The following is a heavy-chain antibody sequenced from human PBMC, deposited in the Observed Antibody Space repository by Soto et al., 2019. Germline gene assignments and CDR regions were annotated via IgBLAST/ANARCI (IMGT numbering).Heavy chain of an antibody. CDR3: ARGGGISDFWSGYSPAYYMDV. CDR1: GFTFSTYS. Sequence: GGSLRLSCAASGFTFSTYSMSWVRQAPGKGLEWVSSISTGSGYIYYADSVKGRFIISRDNAESSLSLQMDSLRPEDTAVYYCARGGGISDFWSGYSPAYYMDVWGKGTTVTVSS. D-gene: IGHD3-3*01. CDR2: ISTGSGYI. J-gene: IGHJ6*03. V-gene: IGHV3-21*01.